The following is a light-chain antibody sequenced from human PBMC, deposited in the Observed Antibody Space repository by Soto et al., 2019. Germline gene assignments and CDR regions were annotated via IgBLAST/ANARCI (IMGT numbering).Light chain of an antibody. J-gene: IGKJ2*01. CDR2: KAS. CDR1: ESINSW. V-gene: IGKV1-5*03. CDR3: QQYNSYPYT. Sequence: DIQMTQSPSTLSASVGDGVTITCRASESINSWLAWYQQKPGKAPKLLIYKASTLESGVTSRFSGSGSGTEFTLTISSLQPDDFATYYCQQYNSYPYTFGQGTKLEIK.